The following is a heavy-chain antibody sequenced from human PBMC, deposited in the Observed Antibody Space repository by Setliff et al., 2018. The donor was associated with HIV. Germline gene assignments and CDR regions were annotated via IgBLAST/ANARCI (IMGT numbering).Heavy chain of an antibody. CDR1: GFTLSNYA. D-gene: IGHD3-10*01. J-gene: IGHJ4*02. Sequence: GGSLRLSCAASGFTLSNYAMHWVRQAPGKGLEWVAVISYDGSHKNYADSVKGRFTISRDNSKNTLYLHMSSLRDEGTAVYYCVKDPYHYGSGSYYHYFDYWGQGTPVTVSS. CDR3: VKDPYHYGSGSYYHYFDY. CDR2: ISYDGSHK. V-gene: IGHV3-30*04.